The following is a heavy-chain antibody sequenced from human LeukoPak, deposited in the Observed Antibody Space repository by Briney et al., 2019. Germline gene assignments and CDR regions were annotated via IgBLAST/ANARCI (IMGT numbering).Heavy chain of an antibody. CDR3: AKAPTGYSSGRALGY. J-gene: IGHJ4*02. CDR1: GFTFSSYA. Sequence: GGSLRLSCAASGFTFSSYAMSWVRQAPGTGLEWVSAIGRGGDTYYADSVKGRFTISRDNSKNTLYLQMNSLRAEDTAVYYCAKAPTGYSSGRALGYWGQGTLVTVSS. V-gene: IGHV3-23*01. D-gene: IGHD6-19*01. CDR2: IGRGGDT.